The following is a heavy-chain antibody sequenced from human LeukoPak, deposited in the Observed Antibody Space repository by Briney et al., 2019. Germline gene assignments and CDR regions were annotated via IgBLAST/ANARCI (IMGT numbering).Heavy chain of an antibody. J-gene: IGHJ6*03. CDR2: IDNSGST. CDR3: ARDCEFCDLLFYMNV. V-gene: IGHV4-61*09. Sequence: SETLSLTCTVSGGSISSTGYDWTWTRQPAGKGLEWIGHIDNSGSTNCNPSLKSRLTIPVDTPKNQFSLNLTSVTAADTAVYYCARDCEFCDLLFYMNVWGKGTTVTVPS. D-gene: IGHD3-16*01. CDR1: GGSISSTGYD.